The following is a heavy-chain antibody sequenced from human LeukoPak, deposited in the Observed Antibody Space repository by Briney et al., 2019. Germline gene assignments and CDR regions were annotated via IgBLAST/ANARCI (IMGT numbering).Heavy chain of an antibody. CDR1: GFTFSSYA. CDR2: ISGSGGST. J-gene: IGHJ4*02. D-gene: IGHD2-2*01. CDR3: ALPGYCSSTSCYGRFDY. Sequence: GGSLRLSCAASGFTFSSYAMSWVRQAPGKGLEWVSAISGSGGSTYYADSVKGRFTISRDNSKNTLYLQMNSLRAEDTAVYYCALPGYCSSTSCYGRFDYWGQGTLVTVSS. V-gene: IGHV3-23*01.